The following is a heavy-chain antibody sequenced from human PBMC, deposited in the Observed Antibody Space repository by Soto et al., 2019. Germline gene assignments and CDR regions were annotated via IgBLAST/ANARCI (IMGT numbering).Heavy chain of an antibody. CDR1: GFTFSSYW. J-gene: IGHJ4*02. CDR2: IKQDGSEK. V-gene: IGHV3-7*05. Sequence: EVQLVESGGGLVQPGGSLRLSCAASGFTFSSYWMSWVRQAPGKGLEWVANIKQDGSEKYYVDSVKGRFTISRDNAKNARCLQTNSLRAEDTAVYYCAGDRGLLWFGDLLFWGQGTLVTVSS. D-gene: IGHD3-10*01. CDR3: AGDRGLLWFGDLLF.